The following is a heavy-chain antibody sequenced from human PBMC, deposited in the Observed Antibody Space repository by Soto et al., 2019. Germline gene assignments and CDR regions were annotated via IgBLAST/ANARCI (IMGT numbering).Heavy chain of an antibody. J-gene: IGHJ6*02. CDR1: GYIFTNSW. CDR2: IYPGDSDT. Sequence: PGESLKISCKGSGYIFTNSWIAWVRQMPGRGLEWMGVIYPGDSDTRYNPSFQGQVSISADKSISTAYLQWSSLQASDTAIYYCARQKYWDCYYGMDVWGQGTTVTVSS. V-gene: IGHV5-51*01. D-gene: IGHD2-8*02. CDR3: ARQKYWDCYYGMDV.